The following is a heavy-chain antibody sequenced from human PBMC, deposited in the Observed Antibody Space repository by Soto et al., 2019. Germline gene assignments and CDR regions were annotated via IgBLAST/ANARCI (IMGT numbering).Heavy chain of an antibody. J-gene: IGHJ4*02. V-gene: IGHV1-69*01. CDR3: ARVGGVGAPGY. D-gene: IGHD3-16*01. CDR2: IIPIFGTA. Sequence: VASVKVSFKASGGTLSSYSISWGRQAPGQGLEWMGGIIPIFGTANYAQKFQGRVTITADESTSTAYMELSSLRSEDTAVYYCARVGGVGAPGYWGQGTLVTVSS. CDR1: GGTLSSYS.